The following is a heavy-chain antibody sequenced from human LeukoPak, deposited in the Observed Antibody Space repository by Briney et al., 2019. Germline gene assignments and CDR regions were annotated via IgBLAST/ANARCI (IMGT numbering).Heavy chain of an antibody. D-gene: IGHD6-19*01. V-gene: IGHV1-46*01. CDR1: GYTFTSYY. J-gene: IGHJ4*02. CDR3: ARDRPDSSGWYGGFDY. Sequence: ASVKVSCEASGYTFTSYYMHWVRQAPGQGLEWMGIINPSGGSTSYAQKFQGRVTMTRDTSTSTVYMELSSLRSEDTAVYYCARDRPDSSGWYGGFDYWGQGTLVTVSS. CDR2: INPSGGST.